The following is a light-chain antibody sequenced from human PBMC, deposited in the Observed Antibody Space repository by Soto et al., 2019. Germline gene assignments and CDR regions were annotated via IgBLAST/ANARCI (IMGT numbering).Light chain of an antibody. CDR2: LEGSGTY. CDR1: SGHSGYI. V-gene: IGLV4-60*03. J-gene: IGLJ2*01. Sequence: QLVLTQSSSASASLGSSVKVTCTLSSGHSGYIIAWHQQQPGKAPRYLMKLEGSGTYNKGSGVPDRFSGSSSGADRYLTISNLQSEDEADYYCETWDSNTRVFGGGTKLTVL. CDR3: ETWDSNTRV.